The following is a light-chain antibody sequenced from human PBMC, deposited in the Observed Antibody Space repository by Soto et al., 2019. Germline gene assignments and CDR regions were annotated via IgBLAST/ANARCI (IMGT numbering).Light chain of an antibody. Sequence: DIQMTQSPSSLSASVGDRVTITCLASQGISTLLAWYQQKPGKAPKVLIYESSLLQSGVPSRFSGSGSGTDFTLTISSLQPEDFATYYCQHFKSLPITFGQGTRLEI. CDR1: QGISTL. CDR2: ESS. V-gene: IGKV1-9*01. CDR3: QHFKSLPIT. J-gene: IGKJ5*01.